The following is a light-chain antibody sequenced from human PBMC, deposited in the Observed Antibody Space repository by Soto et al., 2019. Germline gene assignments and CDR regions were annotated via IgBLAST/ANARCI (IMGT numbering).Light chain of an antibody. Sequence: QSLLTQPPSVSAAPGQRVSISCSGSSSNVGRNAVNWFQQLPGEAPKLLIYHDNLLPSGVSDRFSGSKSGTSASLAISGLQSEDEADYYCVAWDDSLKGHVFGGGTKVTVL. J-gene: IGLJ2*01. CDR1: SSNVGRNA. V-gene: IGLV1-36*01. CDR3: VAWDDSLKGHV. CDR2: HDN.